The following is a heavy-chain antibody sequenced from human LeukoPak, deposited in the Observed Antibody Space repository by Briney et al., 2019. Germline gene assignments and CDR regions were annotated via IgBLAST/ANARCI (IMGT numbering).Heavy chain of an antibody. Sequence: SETLSLTCTVSGYSISSGYYWGWIRQPPGKGLEWIGSIYHSGSTYYNPSLKSRVTISVDTSKNQFSLKLSSVTAADTAVYYCARGMTTVTHADYWGQGTLVTVSS. J-gene: IGHJ4*02. V-gene: IGHV4-38-2*02. CDR3: ARGMTTVTHADY. CDR1: GYSISSGYY. CDR2: IYHSGST. D-gene: IGHD4-17*01.